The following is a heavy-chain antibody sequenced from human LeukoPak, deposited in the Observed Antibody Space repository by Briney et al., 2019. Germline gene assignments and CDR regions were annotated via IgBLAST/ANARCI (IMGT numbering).Heavy chain of an antibody. J-gene: IGHJ4*02. D-gene: IGHD3-10*01. CDR2: IGYNSRVA. CDR3: AKGGGSGSYFDGYFNY. V-gene: IGHV3-9*01. Sequence: GGSLRLSCAASGFTFDEYAMYWVRQAPGKGLEWVSGIGYNSRVAGYGDSVKGRFTISRDNAKNSLYLEMKSLRAEDTALYYCAKGGGSGSYFDGYFNYWGQGTPVTVSS. CDR1: GFTFDEYA.